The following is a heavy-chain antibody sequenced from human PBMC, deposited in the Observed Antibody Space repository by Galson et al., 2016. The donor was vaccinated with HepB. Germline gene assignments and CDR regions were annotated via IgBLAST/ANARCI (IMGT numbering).Heavy chain of an antibody. CDR2: IIPIFGTA. V-gene: IGHV1-69*06. J-gene: IGHJ4*02. Sequence: SVKVSCKASGGTLSSYAISGVRQAPGQGLEWMGGIIPIFGTANYAQKFQGRVTITADKSTNTAYMELSSLRSEDTAVYYCASGTGATDYWGQGTLVTVSS. D-gene: IGHD1-26*01. CDR1: GGTLSSYA. CDR3: ASGTGATDY.